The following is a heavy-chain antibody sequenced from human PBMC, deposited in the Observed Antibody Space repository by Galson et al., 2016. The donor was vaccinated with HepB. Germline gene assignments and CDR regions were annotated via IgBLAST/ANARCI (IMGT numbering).Heavy chain of an antibody. V-gene: IGHV4-39*01. CDR1: GDSISSTTYS. J-gene: IGHJ4*02. D-gene: IGHD3-3*01. Sequence: SETLSLTCTVSGDSISSTTYSWGWIRQPPGKGLEWIGNIYSGGTTYYTPSLRSRVSLSTDTSKNQFSLNLSSVTAADMAVYYCAKRGASTSLRNLESPFDYWGPGTLVTVSS. CDR3: AKRGASTSLRNLESPFDY. CDR2: IYSGGTT.